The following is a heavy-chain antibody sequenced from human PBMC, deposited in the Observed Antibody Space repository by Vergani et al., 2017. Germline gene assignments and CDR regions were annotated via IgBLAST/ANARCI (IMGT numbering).Heavy chain of an antibody. CDR2: IYYTGST. CDR1: GASVNSYY. D-gene: IGHD6-19*01. V-gene: IGHV4-59*02. CDR3: ARGWVSGWYGELGY. Sequence: QVNLQESGPGLVKPSETLSLTCTVSGASVNSYYWTWIRQPPGKGLEWIGNIYYTGSTNYNPSLQSRVTMSVDTSNNQFSLRLSSVTAADTAVYYCARGWVSGWYGELGYWGQGTLVTVSS. J-gene: IGHJ4*02.